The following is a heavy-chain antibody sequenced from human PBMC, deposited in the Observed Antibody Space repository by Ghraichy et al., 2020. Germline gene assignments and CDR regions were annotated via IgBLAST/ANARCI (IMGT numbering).Heavy chain of an antibody. CDR1: GFTFSSYA. V-gene: IGHV3-30*04. D-gene: IGHD3-9*01. CDR2: ISYDGSNK. J-gene: IGHJ6*03. Sequence: GGSLRLSCAASGFTFSSYAMHWVRQAPGKGLEWVAVISYDGSNKYYADSVKGRFTISRDNSKNTLYLQMNSLRAEDTAVYYCAREGVEGFRYFDWLSKDYYYYYYMDVWGKGTTVTVSS. CDR3: AREGVEGFRYFDWLSKDYYYYYYMDV.